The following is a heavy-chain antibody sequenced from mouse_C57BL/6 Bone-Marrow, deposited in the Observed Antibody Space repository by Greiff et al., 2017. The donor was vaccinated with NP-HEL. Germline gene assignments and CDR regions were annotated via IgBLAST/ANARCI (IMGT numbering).Heavy chain of an antibody. D-gene: IGHD1-1*01. CDR1: GFNIKDAY. CDR2: IDPENGDT. V-gene: IGHV14-4*01. J-gene: IGHJ2*01. Sequence: VQLQQSGAELVRPGASVKLSCTASGFNIKDAYMHWVKQRPEQGLEWIGWIDPENGDTEYASKFQGKATITADTSSNTAYLQLSSLTSEDTAVYYCTHYYGSSRNYFDYWGQGTTLTVSS. CDR3: THYYGSSRNYFDY.